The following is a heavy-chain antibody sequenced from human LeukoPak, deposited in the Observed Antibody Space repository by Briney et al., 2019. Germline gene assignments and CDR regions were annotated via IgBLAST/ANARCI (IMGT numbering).Heavy chain of an antibody. Sequence: GRSLRLSCAASGFTFSSYSIHWVRQAPGEGLEWVAVISYDGSNKYYADSVKGRFTISRDNSKNTLYLQVNSLRAEDTAVYYCAKDQSTAYYYYYGMDVWGQGTTVTVSS. CDR1: GFTFSSYS. D-gene: IGHD5/OR15-5a*01. CDR3: AKDQSTAYYYYYGMDV. V-gene: IGHV3-30*18. CDR2: ISYDGSNK. J-gene: IGHJ6*02.